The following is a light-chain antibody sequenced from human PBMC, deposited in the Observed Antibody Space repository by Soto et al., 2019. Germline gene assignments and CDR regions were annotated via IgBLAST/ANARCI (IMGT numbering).Light chain of an antibody. V-gene: IGKV3-20*01. J-gene: IGKJ5*01. Sequence: EIVLTQSPGTLSLSPGERAPLSCGASQSVGSSYLAWYQQKPGQAPRLLIYGASSRATGIPDRFSDSGSGTDFTLTISRLEPEDFAVYYCQQYVSSQITFGQGTRLEI. CDR2: GAS. CDR1: QSVGSSY. CDR3: QQYVSSQIT.